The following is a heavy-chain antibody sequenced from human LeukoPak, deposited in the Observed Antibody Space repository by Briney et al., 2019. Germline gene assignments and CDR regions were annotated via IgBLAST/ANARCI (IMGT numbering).Heavy chain of an antibody. Sequence: GASVKVSCKASGGTFSSYAISWVRQAPGQGLEWMGGIIPIFGTANYAQKFQGRVTITTDESTSTAYMELSSLRSEDTAVYYCAKLGPQWLVGYFDYWGQGTLVTVSS. J-gene: IGHJ4*02. CDR2: IIPIFGTA. D-gene: IGHD6-19*01. CDR1: GGTFSSYA. CDR3: AKLGPQWLVGYFDY. V-gene: IGHV1-69*05.